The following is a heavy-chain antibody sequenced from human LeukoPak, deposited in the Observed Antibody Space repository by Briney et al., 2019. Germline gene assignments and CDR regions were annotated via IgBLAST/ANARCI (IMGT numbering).Heavy chain of an antibody. CDR2: ISSSSIHI. CDR1: GFTFSTYS. J-gene: IGHJ4*02. Sequence: PGGSLRLSCAASGFTFSTYSMHWARQAPGKGLEWVSSISSSSIHIYYGDSVKGRFTISRDNAKNSLYLQMNSLRAEDTAAYYCARDLGYCGGDCPSPDYWGQGTLVTVSS. D-gene: IGHD2-21*01. CDR3: ARDLGYCGGDCPSPDY. V-gene: IGHV3-21*01.